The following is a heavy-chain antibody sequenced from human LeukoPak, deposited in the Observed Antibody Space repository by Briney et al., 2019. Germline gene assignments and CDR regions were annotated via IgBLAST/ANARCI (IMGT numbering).Heavy chain of an antibody. CDR3: AKDLCGGSCNHFDY. D-gene: IGHD2-15*01. Sequence: GGSLRLSCAASGFTFSSYAMSWVRQAPGKGLECVSSISGSGGSTNYADSVKGRFTISRDNSKNTLYLQMNSLRAEDTAVYYCAKDLCGGSCNHFDYWGQGTLVTVSS. V-gene: IGHV3-23*01. CDR2: ISGSGGST. J-gene: IGHJ4*02. CDR1: GFTFSSYA.